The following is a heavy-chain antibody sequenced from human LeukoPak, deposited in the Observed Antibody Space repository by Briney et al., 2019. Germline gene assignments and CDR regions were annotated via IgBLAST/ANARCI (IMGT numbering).Heavy chain of an antibody. CDR2: IYYSGST. V-gene: IGHV4-39*07. D-gene: IGHD3-16*01. CDR1: GGSISSSSYY. Sequence: SETLSLTCTVSGGSISSSSYYWGWIRQPPGKGLEWIGSIYYSGSTNYNPSLKSRVTMSVDKSKNQFSLKLDSVTAADTAVYYCARDFEAGGWPHYFDYWGQGTLVTVSS. J-gene: IGHJ4*02. CDR3: ARDFEAGGWPHYFDY.